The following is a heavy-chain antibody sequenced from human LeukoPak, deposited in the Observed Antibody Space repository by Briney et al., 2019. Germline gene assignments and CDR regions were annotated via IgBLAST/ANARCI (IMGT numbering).Heavy chain of an antibody. CDR1: GYTFTSYG. Sequence: ASVKVSFKASGYTFTSYGISWVRQAPGQGLEWMGWISAYNGSTNYAQKLQGRVTMTTDTSTSTAYMELRSLRSDDTAVYYCARDIGAGIVGVHGAPRAPCYFDDCGHQTLVTVSS. V-gene: IGHV1-18*01. D-gene: IGHD1-26*01. CDR3: ARDIGAGIVGVHGAPRAPCYFDD. CDR2: ISAYNGST. J-gene: IGHJ4*01.